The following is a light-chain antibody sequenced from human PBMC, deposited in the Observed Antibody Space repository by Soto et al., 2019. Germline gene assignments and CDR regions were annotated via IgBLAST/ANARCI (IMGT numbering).Light chain of an antibody. CDR1: PTISSW. J-gene: IGKJ1*01. CDR3: QRSNIYSHP. Sequence: IRVTQANSVLSGCLGDRDTNTCRASPTISSWLAWYQQKPGKAPKLLIYKASTLKSGVPSRFSGSGSGTEFTLTISSLHADDFPTYYCQRSNIYSHPLGQGTKVDI. V-gene: IGKV1-5*03. CDR2: KAS.